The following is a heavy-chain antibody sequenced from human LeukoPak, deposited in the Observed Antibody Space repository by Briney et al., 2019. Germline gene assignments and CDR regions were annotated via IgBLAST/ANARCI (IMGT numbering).Heavy chain of an antibody. CDR1: GYSFTSYW. CDR2: IYPGDSDT. V-gene: IGHV5-51*01. D-gene: IGHD2-21*02. J-gene: IGHJ5*02. CDR3: ARHPLSYCGGDCDPNWLDP. Sequence: GESLKISCKGSGYSFTSYWIGWVRQMPGKGLEWMGIIYPGDSDTRYSPSFQSQVTISADKSISTAYLQWSSLKASDTAMYYCARHPLSYCGGDCDPNWLDPWGQGTLVTVSS.